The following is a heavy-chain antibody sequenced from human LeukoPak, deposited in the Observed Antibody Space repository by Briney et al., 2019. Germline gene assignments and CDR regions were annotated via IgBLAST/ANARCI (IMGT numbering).Heavy chain of an antibody. CDR2: ISSDGSST. CDR3: ARDHYDSSGYYRGPDY. J-gene: IGHJ4*02. V-gene: IGHV3-74*01. D-gene: IGHD3-22*01. Sequence: PGGSLRLSCAASGFTFSSYWMHWVRQAPGKGLVWVSRISSDGSSTNYADSVKGRLTISRDNAKNRLYVQMNSLRAEDTAMYYCARDHYDSSGYYRGPDYWGQGTLVTVSS. CDR1: GFTFSSYW.